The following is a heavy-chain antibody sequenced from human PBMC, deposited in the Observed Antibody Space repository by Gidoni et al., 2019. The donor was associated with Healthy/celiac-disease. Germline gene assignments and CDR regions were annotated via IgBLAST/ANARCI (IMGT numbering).Heavy chain of an antibody. J-gene: IGHJ3*02. V-gene: IGHV3-30*18. D-gene: IGHD6-13*01. CDR1: GFTFSSYG. CDR2: ISYDGSNK. CDR3: AKEALYSSSWSTFDI. Sequence: QVQLVESGGGVVQPGRSLRLSCAASGFTFSSYGMHWVRQAPGKGLEWVAVISYDGSNKYYADSVKGRFTISRDNSKNTLYLQMNSLRAEDTAVYYCAKEALYSSSWSTFDIWGQGTMVTVSS.